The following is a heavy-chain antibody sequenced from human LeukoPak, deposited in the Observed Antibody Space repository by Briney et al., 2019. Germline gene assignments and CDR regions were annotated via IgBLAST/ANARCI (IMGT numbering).Heavy chain of an antibody. Sequence: SETLSLTCTVSGYSITSGYYWGWIRQPPGKGLEWIGYIYYSGSTNYNPSLKSRVTISVDTSKNQFSLKLRSVTAADTAVYYCAREAREGHVFDIWGQGTMVTVSS. CDR3: AREAREGHVFDI. J-gene: IGHJ3*02. CDR2: IYYSGST. D-gene: IGHD5-24*01. CDR1: GYSITSGYY. V-gene: IGHV4-61*01.